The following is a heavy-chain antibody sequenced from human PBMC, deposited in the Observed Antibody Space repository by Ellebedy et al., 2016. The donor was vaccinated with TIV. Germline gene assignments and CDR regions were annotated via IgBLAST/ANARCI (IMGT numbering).Heavy chain of an antibody. CDR2: INHSGST. D-gene: IGHD4-23*01. J-gene: IGHJ4*02. CDR3: ARGIYGGTFIDY. CDR1: GGSFSGYY. V-gene: IGHV4-34*01. Sequence: SETLSLXXAVYGGSFSGYYWSWIRQPPGKGLEWIGEINHSGSTNYNPSLKSRVTISVDTSKNQFSLKLSSVTAADTAVYYCARGIYGGTFIDYWGQGTLVTVSS.